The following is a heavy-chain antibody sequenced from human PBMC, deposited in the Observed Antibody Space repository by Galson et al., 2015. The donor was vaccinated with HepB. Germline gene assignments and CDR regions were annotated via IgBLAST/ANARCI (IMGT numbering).Heavy chain of an antibody. CDR3: ARDDVEEIAAAAQRDYYYYYGMDV. D-gene: IGHD6-13*01. CDR1: GFTFSSYW. J-gene: IGHJ6*02. CDR2: INSDGSST. V-gene: IGHV3-74*01. Sequence: SLRLSCAASGFTFSSYWMHWVRQAPGKGLVWVSRINSDGSSTSYADSVKGRFTISRDNAKNTLYLQMNSLRAEDTAVYYCARDDVEEIAAAAQRDYYYYYGMDVWGQGTTVTVSS.